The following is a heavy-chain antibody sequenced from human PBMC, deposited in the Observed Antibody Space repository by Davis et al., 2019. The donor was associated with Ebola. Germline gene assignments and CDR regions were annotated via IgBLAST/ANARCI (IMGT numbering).Heavy chain of an antibody. Sequence: SETLSLTCTVSGGSIRGYYWSWIRQPPGKGLEWVGFIYYSGSTTYNPSLKSRVTMSVDTSKNQFSLKLSSVTAADTAVYYCARGNYGDYIVLYYYNMDVWGQGTTVTVSS. D-gene: IGHD4-17*01. J-gene: IGHJ6*02. V-gene: IGHV4-59*01. CDR1: GGSIRGYY. CDR2: IYYSGST. CDR3: ARGNYGDYIVLYYYNMDV.